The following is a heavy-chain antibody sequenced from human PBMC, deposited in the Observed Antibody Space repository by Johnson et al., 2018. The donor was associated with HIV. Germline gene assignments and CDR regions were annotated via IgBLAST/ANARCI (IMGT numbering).Heavy chain of an antibody. V-gene: IGHV3-30*18. CDR1: GFTFSSYA. CDR2: ISNDANNK. Sequence: QVQLVESGGGLVQPGGSLTLSCAASGFTFSSYAMHWVRQAPGKGLEWVAVISNDANNKYYADSVKGRFTISRDNSKSTLYLQMNSLRAEDTAVYYCAKIMSKWSVDDDAFDVWGQGTMVTVSS. D-gene: IGHD2-15*01. J-gene: IGHJ3*01. CDR3: AKIMSKWSVDDDAFDV.